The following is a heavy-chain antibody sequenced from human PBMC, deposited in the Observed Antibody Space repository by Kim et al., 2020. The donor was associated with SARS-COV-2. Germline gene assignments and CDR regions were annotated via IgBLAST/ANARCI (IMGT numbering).Heavy chain of an antibody. CDR3: AWEGVQLEPTNYYYGMDV. CDR1: GGSFSGYY. CDR2: INHSGST. J-gene: IGHJ6*02. Sequence: SETLSLTCAVYGGSFSGYYWSWIRQPPGKGLEWIGEINHSGSTNYNPSLKSRVTISVDTSKNQFSLKLSSVTAADTAVYYCAWEGVQLEPTNYYYGMDVWGQGTTVTVSS. D-gene: IGHD1-1*01. V-gene: IGHV4-34*01.